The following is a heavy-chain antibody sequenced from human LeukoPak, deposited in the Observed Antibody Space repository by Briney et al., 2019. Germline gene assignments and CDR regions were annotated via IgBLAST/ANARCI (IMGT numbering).Heavy chain of an antibody. J-gene: IGHJ4*02. CDR3: AREDF. V-gene: IGHV3-23*01. CDR2: ISGSADNT. Sequence: PGGSLRLSCAASGFTFSDYGMSWVRQAPGKGLEWVSSISGSADNTYYADSVKGRFIISRDNSKNTLYLEMNSLRPEDTAVYYCAREDFWGQGTLVTVSS. CDR1: GFTFSDYG.